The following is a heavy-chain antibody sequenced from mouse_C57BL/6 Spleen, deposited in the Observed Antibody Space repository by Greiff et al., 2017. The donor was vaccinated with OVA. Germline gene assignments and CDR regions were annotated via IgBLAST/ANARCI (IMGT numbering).Heavy chain of an antibody. CDR3: ARRGEKTYYSNPGAMDY. J-gene: IGHJ4*01. D-gene: IGHD2-5*01. CDR2: INPNNGGT. Sequence: VQLQQSGPELVKPGASVKIPCKASGYTFTDYNMDWVKQSHGKSLEWIGDINPNNGGTIYNQKFKGKATLPVDKSSSTAYMELRSLTSEDTAVYYGARRGEKTYYSNPGAMDYWGQGPSVTVSS. V-gene: IGHV1-18*01. CDR1: GYTFTDYN.